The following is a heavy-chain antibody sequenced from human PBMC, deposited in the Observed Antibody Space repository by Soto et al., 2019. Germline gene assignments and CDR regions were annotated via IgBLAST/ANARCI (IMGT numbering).Heavy chain of an antibody. D-gene: IGHD5-18*01. V-gene: IGHV4-31*03. CDR1: GGSINSDFYY. CDR3: ARGGYSYGSFYYFDY. J-gene: IGHJ4*02. CDR2: IYYSGST. Sequence: SETLSLTCTVSGGSINSDFYYWTWIRQHPGKGLEWLGYIYYSGSTYYNPSLKSRVTISVDPSNNQFSLKLNSVTAADTAVYYCARGGYSYGSFYYFDYWGQGALVTVSS.